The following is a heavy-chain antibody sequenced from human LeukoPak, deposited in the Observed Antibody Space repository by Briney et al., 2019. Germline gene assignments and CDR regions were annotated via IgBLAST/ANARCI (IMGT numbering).Heavy chain of an antibody. CDR2: IYHSGST. V-gene: IGHV4-4*02. D-gene: IGHD3-22*01. Sequence: PSGTLSLTCAVSGGSISSSNWWSWVGQPPGRGLEWIGEIYHSGSTNYNPSLKSRVTISVDKSKNQFSLKLSSVTAADTAVYYCASHDSSGDYYYYYMDVWGKGTTVTISS. CDR1: GGSISSSNW. J-gene: IGHJ6*03. CDR3: ASHDSSGDYYYYYMDV.